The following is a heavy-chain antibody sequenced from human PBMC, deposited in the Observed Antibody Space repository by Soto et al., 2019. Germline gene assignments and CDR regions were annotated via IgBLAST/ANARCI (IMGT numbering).Heavy chain of an antibody. CDR1: GFPFSSYC. J-gene: IGHJ6*04. Sequence: GGSLRLSCAASGFPFSSYCMHWVRQAPGKGLEWVAVIWYDGSNKYYADSVKGRFTISRDNSKNTLYLQMNSLRAEDTAVYYCARDRLPYYYGMDVWGKGTTVTVSS. V-gene: IGHV3-33*01. CDR2: IWYDGSNK. D-gene: IGHD2-2*01. CDR3: ARDRLPYYYGMDV.